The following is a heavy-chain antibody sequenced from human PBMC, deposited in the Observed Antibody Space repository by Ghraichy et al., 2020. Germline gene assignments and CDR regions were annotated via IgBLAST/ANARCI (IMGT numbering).Heavy chain of an antibody. D-gene: IGHD6-19*01. Sequence: GVLNISCVASGFTFSRYLMHWVRQAPGKGLVWVSRVYGDGSRIGYADSVKGRFTISRDNTQNTLYLQMNSLRVEDTAVYYCARDGLYGGVWYDAFDVWGQGTMVTVSS. CDR3: ARDGLYGGVWYDAFDV. J-gene: IGHJ3*01. CDR1: GFTFSRYL. CDR2: VYGDGSRI. V-gene: IGHV3-74*01.